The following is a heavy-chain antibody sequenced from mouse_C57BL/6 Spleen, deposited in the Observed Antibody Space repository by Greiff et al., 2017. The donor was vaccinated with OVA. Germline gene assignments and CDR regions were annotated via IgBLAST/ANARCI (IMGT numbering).Heavy chain of an antibody. J-gene: IGHJ1*03. CDR3: ARQDLIYYYGRGYFDV. D-gene: IGHD1-1*01. V-gene: IGHV3-6*01. CDR2: ISYDGSN. CDR1: GYSITSGYY. Sequence: EVQLQQSGPGLVKPSQSLSLTCSVTGYSITSGYYWNWIRQFPGNKLEWMGYISYDGSNNYNPSLKNRISITRDTSKNQFFLKLNSVTTEDTATYYCARQDLIYYYGRGYFDVWGTGTTVTVSS.